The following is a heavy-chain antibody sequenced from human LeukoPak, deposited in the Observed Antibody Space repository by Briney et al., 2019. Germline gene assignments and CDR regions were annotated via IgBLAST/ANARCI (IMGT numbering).Heavy chain of an antibody. J-gene: IGHJ6*03. CDR3: ARRVQVVPAATPVYYMDV. Sequence: GSLRISWATSGFPFDGYGMGRVPPAPGKGLEWVLGNNWNGGSTGYADSVKGRFTISRDNAKNSLYLQMNSLRAEDTALYHCARRVQVVPAATPVYYMDVWGKGTTVTVSS. CDR2: NNWNGGST. V-gene: IGHV3-20*01. CDR1: GFPFDGYG. D-gene: IGHD2-2*01.